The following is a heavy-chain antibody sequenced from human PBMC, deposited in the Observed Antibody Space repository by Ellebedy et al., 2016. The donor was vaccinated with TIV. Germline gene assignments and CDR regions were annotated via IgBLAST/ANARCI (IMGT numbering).Heavy chain of an antibody. Sequence: SETLSLXCTVSGGSISSYYWSWIRQPPGKGLEWIGYIYYSGSTNYNPSLKSRVTISVDTSKNQFSLKLSSVTAADTAVYYCARDLYDYVWGSYRMGMDVWGQGTTVTVSS. D-gene: IGHD3-16*02. CDR3: ARDLYDYVWGSYRMGMDV. CDR2: IYYSGST. V-gene: IGHV4-59*01. CDR1: GGSISSYY. J-gene: IGHJ6*02.